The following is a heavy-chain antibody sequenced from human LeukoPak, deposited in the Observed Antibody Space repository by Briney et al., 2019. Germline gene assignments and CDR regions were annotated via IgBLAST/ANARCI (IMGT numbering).Heavy chain of an antibody. CDR3: ARGTLYYGSESYDY. CDR1: GFPFSAYE. CDR2: ISVSGDTI. J-gene: IGHJ4*02. Sequence: GGSLRLSCAASGFPFSAYEMNWVRQAPGKGLEWVSYISVSGDTIYYADSVKGRFTISRDNAKKSLYLQMKSLRAEDTAVYYCARGTLYYGSESYDYWGQGTLVAVSS. V-gene: IGHV3-48*03. D-gene: IGHD3-10*01.